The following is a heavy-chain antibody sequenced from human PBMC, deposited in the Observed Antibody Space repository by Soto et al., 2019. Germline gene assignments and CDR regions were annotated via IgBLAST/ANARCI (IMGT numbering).Heavy chain of an antibody. Sequence: GASVKVSCKASGYTFTSYGISWVRQAPGQGLEWMGWISAYNGNTNYAQKLQGRVTMTTDTSTSTAYMELRSLRSDDTAVYYCARDPLVAGGERIGKEHWGQGTLVTVSS. CDR3: ARDPLVAGGERIGKEH. V-gene: IGHV1-18*04. CDR1: GYTFTSYG. D-gene: IGHD2-15*01. J-gene: IGHJ1*01. CDR2: ISAYNGNT.